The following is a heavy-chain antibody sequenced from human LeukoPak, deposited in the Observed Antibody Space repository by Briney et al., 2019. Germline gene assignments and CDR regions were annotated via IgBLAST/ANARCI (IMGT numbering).Heavy chain of an antibody. Sequence: GGSLKLSCAASGFTFSGSAMHWVSQASGKGLEWVGRIRSKANSYATAYAASVKGRFTISRDDSKNTAYLQMNSLKTEDTAVYYCTRLGYYYDSSGYGEDYWGQGTLVTVSS. J-gene: IGHJ4*02. V-gene: IGHV3-73*01. CDR1: GFTFSGSA. D-gene: IGHD3-22*01. CDR3: TRLGYYYDSSGYGEDY. CDR2: IRSKANSYAT.